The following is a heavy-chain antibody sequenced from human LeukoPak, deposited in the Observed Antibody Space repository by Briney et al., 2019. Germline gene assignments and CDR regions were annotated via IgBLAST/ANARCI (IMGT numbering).Heavy chain of an antibody. CDR3: APERGIVGATPIDY. V-gene: IGHV3-21*01. D-gene: IGHD1-26*01. Sequence: GGSLRLSCAASGFAFGHYTMHWVRQAPGKGLEWVSSISSSSSYIYYADSVKGRFTISRDNAKNSLYLQMNSLRAEDTAVYYCAPERGIVGATPIDYWGQGTLVTVSS. CDR1: GFAFGHYT. CDR2: ISSSSSYI. J-gene: IGHJ4*02.